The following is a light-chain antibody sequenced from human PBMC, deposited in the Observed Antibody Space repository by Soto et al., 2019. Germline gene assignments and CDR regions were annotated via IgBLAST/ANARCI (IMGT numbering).Light chain of an antibody. J-gene: IGKJ4*01. V-gene: IGKV3-11*01. CDR3: QQRNILPLT. CDR1: QSVFRS. Sequence: EIVLTQSPATLSLSPGERATLSCRASQSVFRSLAWYQQRPGQAPRLLISDASKRATGVPARFSGSGSGTDFTLTISSLEPEDFAVYYCQQRNILPLTFGGGTKVEIK. CDR2: DAS.